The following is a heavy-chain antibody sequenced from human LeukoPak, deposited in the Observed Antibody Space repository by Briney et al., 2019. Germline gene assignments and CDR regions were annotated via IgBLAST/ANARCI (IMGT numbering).Heavy chain of an antibody. CDR1: GYSFSNYW. V-gene: IGHV5-51*01. CDR3: ARQYYDILTDPNYFDS. Sequence: GESLKISCKGSGYSFSNYWIGWVRQMPGKGLEWVGIILPGNSDTRYSPSFQGQVTMSADMSISTAYLQWSSLKAADTAMYYCARQYYDILTDPNYFDSWGQGTLVTVSS. D-gene: IGHD3-9*01. J-gene: IGHJ4*02. CDR2: ILPGNSDT.